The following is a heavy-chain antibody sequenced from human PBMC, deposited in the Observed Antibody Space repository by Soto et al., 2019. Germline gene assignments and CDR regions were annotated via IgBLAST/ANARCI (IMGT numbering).Heavy chain of an antibody. CDR1: GFTFSSYA. CDR2: ISGSGGST. J-gene: IGHJ4*02. V-gene: IGHV3-23*01. D-gene: IGHD2-2*01. Sequence: GGSLRLSCAASGFTFSSYAMSWVRQAPGKGLEWVSAISGSGGSTYYADSVKGRFTISRDNSKNTLYLQMNSLRAEDTAVYYCAKAPREYQLVGSVYFDYWGQGTLVTVSS. CDR3: AKAPREYQLVGSVYFDY.